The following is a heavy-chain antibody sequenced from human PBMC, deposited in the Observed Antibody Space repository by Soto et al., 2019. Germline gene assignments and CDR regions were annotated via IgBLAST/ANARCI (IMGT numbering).Heavy chain of an antibody. J-gene: IGHJ4*02. CDR3: AREYGGAMAARGLAAAGDY. CDR1: GYTFTSYY. Sequence: ASVKVSCKASGYTFTSYYMHWVRQAPGQGLEWMGIINPSGGSTSYAQKFQGRVTMTRDTSTSTVYMELSSLRSEDTAVYYCAREYGGAMAARGLAAAGDYWGQGTLVTVSS. V-gene: IGHV1-46*01. D-gene: IGHD6-13*01. CDR2: INPSGGST.